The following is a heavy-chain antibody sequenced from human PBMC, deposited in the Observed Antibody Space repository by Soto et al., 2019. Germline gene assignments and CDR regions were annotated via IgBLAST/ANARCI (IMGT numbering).Heavy chain of an antibody. Sequence: QVQLEQSGAEMKKPGASVKVSCKASGYTFINYYIHWVRQAPGQGPEWMGIINPDGGSTTYTQKFQGRVTVTRDTSTSTVYMELSSLTSEDTAVYYCARSLSYGVTEGFDCWGQGTLVTVAS. D-gene: IGHD4-17*01. CDR3: ARSLSYGVTEGFDC. CDR1: GYTFINYY. CDR2: INPDGGST. J-gene: IGHJ4*02. V-gene: IGHV1-46*01.